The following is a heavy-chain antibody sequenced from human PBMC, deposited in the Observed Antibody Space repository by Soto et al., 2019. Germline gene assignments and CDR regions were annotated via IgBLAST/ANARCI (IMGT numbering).Heavy chain of an antibody. D-gene: IGHD6-6*01. CDR2: IKQDGSEK. CDR1: GFTFSSYW. V-gene: IGHV3-7*03. J-gene: IGHJ5*02. CDR3: AKVLPHKIAARHQGP. Sequence: GGSLRLSCAASGFTFSSYWMSWARQAPGKGLEWVANIKQDGSEKYYVDSVKGRFTISRDNSKNTLYLQMNSLRAEDTAVYYCAKVLPHKIAARHQGPWGQGTLVTVSS.